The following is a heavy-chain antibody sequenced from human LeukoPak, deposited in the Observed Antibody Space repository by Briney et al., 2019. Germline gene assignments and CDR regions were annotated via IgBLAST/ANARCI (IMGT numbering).Heavy chain of an antibody. CDR2: MYNSGST. CDR1: GGSISSGGNY. V-gene: IGHV4-31*03. J-gene: IGHJ4*02. CDR3: ARAGEGIDY. D-gene: IGHD3-16*01. Sequence: SETLSLTCTVSGGSISSGGNYWGWIRQHPGKGLEWIRHMYNSGSTYSNPSLKSRVTILVDTTKNQFSLKLSSVTAADTAVYYCARAGEGIDYWGQGTLVTVSS.